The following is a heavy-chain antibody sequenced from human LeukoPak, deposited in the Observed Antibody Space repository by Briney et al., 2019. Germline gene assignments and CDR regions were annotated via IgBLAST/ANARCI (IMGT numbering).Heavy chain of an antibody. D-gene: IGHD3-22*01. J-gene: IGHJ4*02. Sequence: GGSLRLSCAASGFTFSSYAMSWVRQAPGKGLEWVSAISGSGGSTYYADSVKGRFTISRDNSKNTLYLQMNSLRAEDTAVYYCAKEADYYDSSGYRGPFDYWGQGALVTVSS. CDR3: AKEADYYDSSGYRGPFDY. CDR1: GFTFSSYA. CDR2: ISGSGGST. V-gene: IGHV3-23*01.